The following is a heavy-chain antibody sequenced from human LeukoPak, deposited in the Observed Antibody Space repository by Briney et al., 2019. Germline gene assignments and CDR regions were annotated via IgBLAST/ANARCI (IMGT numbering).Heavy chain of an antibody. CDR3: AKPPWAGSNPSCTYV. CDR2: ISYDGSNK. J-gene: IGHJ6*02. D-gene: IGHD2-15*01. CDR1: GFTFSSYG. V-gene: IGHV3-30*18. Sequence: GGSLRLSCAASGFTFSSYGMHWVRQAPDKGLEWVADISYDGSNKYYVNSVKGRFTISRDNSKNTLHLQMNSPRVEDTAVYYCAKPPWAGSNPSCTYVWGQGTTVTVSS.